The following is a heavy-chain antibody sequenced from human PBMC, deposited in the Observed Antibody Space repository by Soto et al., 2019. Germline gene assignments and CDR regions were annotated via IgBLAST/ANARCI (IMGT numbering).Heavy chain of an antibody. CDR3: AREGSGSYPGVWVPGDYYYYYMDV. CDR1: GYTFTSYG. D-gene: IGHD3-10*01. CDR2: ISAYNGNT. J-gene: IGHJ6*03. V-gene: IGHV1-18*01. Sequence: ASVKVSCKASGYTFTSYGISWVRQAPGQGLEWMGWISAYNGNTNYAQKLQGRVTMTTDTSTSTAYMELRSLRSDDTAVYYCAREGSGSYPGVWVPGDYYYYYMDVWGKGTTVTVSS.